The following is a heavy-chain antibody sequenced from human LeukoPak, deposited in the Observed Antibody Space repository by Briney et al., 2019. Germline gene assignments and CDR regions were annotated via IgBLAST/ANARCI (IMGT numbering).Heavy chain of an antibody. CDR3: ARSEMVRGVIIYSGYYGMDV. D-gene: IGHD3-10*01. Sequence: GASVTVSCKASGGTLSSYAISWVRQAPGQGLEWMGGIIPIFGTANYAQEFQGRVTITADKSTSTAYMELSSLRSEDTAVYYCARSEMVRGVIIYSGYYGMDVWGKGTTVTVSS. CDR1: GGTLSSYA. CDR2: IIPIFGTA. J-gene: IGHJ6*04. V-gene: IGHV1-69*06.